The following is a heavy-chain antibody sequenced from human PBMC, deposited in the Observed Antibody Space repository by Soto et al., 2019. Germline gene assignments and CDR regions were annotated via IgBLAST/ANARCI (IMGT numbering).Heavy chain of an antibody. J-gene: IGHJ6*02. Sequence: HPGGSLRLSCVASGFTLTNNGMHWVRQAPGQGLEWVAVISYDGSNKYYADSVKGRFTISRDNSKNTLYLQMNSLRAEDTAVYYCARKLGYCSSTSCYTSSGMDVWGQGTTVTVSS. D-gene: IGHD2-2*02. CDR3: ARKLGYCSSTSCYTSSGMDV. CDR1: GFTLTNNG. CDR2: ISYDGSNK. V-gene: IGHV3-30*03.